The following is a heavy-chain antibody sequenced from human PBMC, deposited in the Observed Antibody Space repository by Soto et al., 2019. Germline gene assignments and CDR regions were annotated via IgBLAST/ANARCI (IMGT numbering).Heavy chain of an antibody. J-gene: IGHJ4*02. CDR1: GYTFTSYG. Sequence: QVHLVQSGAEVKKPGASVKVSCKGSGYTFTSYGITWVRQAPGQGLEWMGWISAHNGNTNYAQKLQGRVTGTRDTSTSTVYMELRSLRSDDTAVYYCAKGRYGDYWGQGALVTVSS. V-gene: IGHV1-18*01. CDR3: AKGRYGDY. D-gene: IGHD1-1*01. CDR2: ISAHNGNT.